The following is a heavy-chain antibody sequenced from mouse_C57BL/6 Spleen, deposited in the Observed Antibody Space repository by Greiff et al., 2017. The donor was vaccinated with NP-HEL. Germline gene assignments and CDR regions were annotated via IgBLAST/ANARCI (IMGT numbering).Heavy chain of an antibody. CDR1: GFTFSDYY. CDR3: ARDRNWVFDY. D-gene: IGHD4-1*01. J-gene: IGHJ2*01. V-gene: IGHV5-16*01. Sequence: EVQVVESEGGLVQPGSSMKLSCTASGFTFSDYYMAWVRQVPEKGLEWVANINYDGSSTYYLDSLKSRFIISRDNAKNILYLQMSSLKSEDTATYYCARDRNWVFDYWGQGTTLTVSS. CDR2: INYDGSST.